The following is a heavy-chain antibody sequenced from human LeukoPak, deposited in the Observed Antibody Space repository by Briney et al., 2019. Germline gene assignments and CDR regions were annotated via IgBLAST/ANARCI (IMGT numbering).Heavy chain of an antibody. J-gene: IGHJ4*02. CDR3: ARADVYYGSGSYILPYFDY. CDR2: IYYSGST. Sequence: SETPSLTCTVSGGSISSGGYYWSWIRQHPGKGLEWIGYIYYSGSTYYNPSLKSRVTISVDTSKNQFSLKLSSVTAADTAVYYCARADVYYGSGSYILPYFDYWGQGTLVTVSS. D-gene: IGHD3-10*01. V-gene: IGHV4-31*03. CDR1: GGSISSGGYY.